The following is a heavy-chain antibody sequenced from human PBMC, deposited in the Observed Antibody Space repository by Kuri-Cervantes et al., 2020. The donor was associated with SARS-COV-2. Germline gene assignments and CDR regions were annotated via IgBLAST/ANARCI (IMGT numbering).Heavy chain of an antibody. D-gene: IGHD1-26*01. CDR2: IYYSGST. V-gene: IGHV4-59*01. Sequence: ESLKISCTVSGGSISSYYWSWIRQPPGKGLEWIGYIYYSGSTNYNPSLKSRVTISVDTSKNQFSLKLSSVTAADTAVYYCARSRGAIDYWGQGTLVTVSS. CDR3: ARSRGAIDY. J-gene: IGHJ4*02. CDR1: GGSISSYY.